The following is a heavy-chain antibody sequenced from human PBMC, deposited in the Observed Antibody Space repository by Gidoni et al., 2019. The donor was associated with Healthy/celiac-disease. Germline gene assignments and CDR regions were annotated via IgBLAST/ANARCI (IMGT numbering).Heavy chain of an antibody. CDR1: GFTFSSYA. D-gene: IGHD6-13*01. CDR2: ISGSGCRT. V-gene: IGHV3-23*01. Sequence: EVQLLESGGGLVQPGGSLRLSCAASGFTFSSYAMSWVRQAPGKGLEWVSAISGSGCRTYYADSGKGRFTISRDNSKNTLYLQMNSLRAEDTAVYYCAKDREGYSSSWYRHYYYYYYYMDVWGKGTTVTVSS. CDR3: AKDREGYSSSWYRHYYYYYYYMDV. J-gene: IGHJ6*03.